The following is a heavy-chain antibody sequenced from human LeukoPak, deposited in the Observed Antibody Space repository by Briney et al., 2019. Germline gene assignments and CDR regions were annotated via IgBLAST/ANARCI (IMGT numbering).Heavy chain of an antibody. J-gene: IGHJ6*02. CDR3: ARVWGATSYYYYYGMDV. D-gene: IGHD1-26*01. CDR2: IKQDGSEK. Sequence: PGGSLRLSCAASGFTFSSYWMSWVRQAPGKGLEWVANIKQDGSEKYYVDSVKGRFTISRDNAKNSLYLQMNSLRAEDTAVYHCARVWGATSYYYYYGMDVWGQGTTVTVSS. CDR1: GFTFSSYW. V-gene: IGHV3-7*01.